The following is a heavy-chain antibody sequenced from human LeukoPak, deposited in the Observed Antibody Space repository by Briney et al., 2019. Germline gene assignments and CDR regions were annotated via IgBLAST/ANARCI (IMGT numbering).Heavy chain of an antibody. D-gene: IGHD5-12*01. Sequence: GGSLRLPCAAPGFTFSSYWLPWVRQAPGKGLVWFSRINSDGSSTSYADSVKGRFTISRDNAKNTLYLQMNSLRAEDTAVYYCARVGVATDAFDIWGQGTMVTVSS. V-gene: IGHV3-74*01. CDR2: INSDGSST. CDR3: ARVGVATDAFDI. J-gene: IGHJ3*02. CDR1: GFTFSSYW.